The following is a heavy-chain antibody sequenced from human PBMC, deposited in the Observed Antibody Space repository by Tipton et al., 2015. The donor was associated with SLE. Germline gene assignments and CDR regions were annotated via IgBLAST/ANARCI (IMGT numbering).Heavy chain of an antibody. J-gene: IGHJ6*02. CDR3: AGLSWNYHYYSYYAMDF. V-gene: IGHV4-61*03. CDR2: IYYTGST. CDR1: GGSISSSSSYY. D-gene: IGHD1-7*01. Sequence: TLSLTCAVYGGSISSSSSYYWTWIRQPPGKGLEWIGDIYYTGSTNYRPSLKSRVTISVDMSKNHFSLRLSSVTAADTAIYYCAGLSWNYHYYSYYAMDFWGQGTTVTVSS.